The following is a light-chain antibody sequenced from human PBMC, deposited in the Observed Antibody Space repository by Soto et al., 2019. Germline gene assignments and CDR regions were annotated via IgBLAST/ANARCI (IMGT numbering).Light chain of an antibody. V-gene: IGLV2-23*01. Sequence: QSALTQPASVSGSPGQSLTISCTGTSSDVGSYNLVSWYQHHPGKAPKFIIYEDSKRPSGVSDRFSASKSGNTASLTISGVQAEDEADYYCCSYAGSTTWVFGGGTKVTVL. CDR3: CSYAGSTTWV. CDR1: SSDVGSYNL. CDR2: EDS. J-gene: IGLJ3*02.